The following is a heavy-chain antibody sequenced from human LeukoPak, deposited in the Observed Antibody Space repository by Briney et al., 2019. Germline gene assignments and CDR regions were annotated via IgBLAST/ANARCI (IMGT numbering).Heavy chain of an antibody. J-gene: IGHJ4*02. D-gene: IGHD6-19*01. V-gene: IGHV3-30*18. CDR3: AKGPQPFGGAVAGPFDY. CDR2: ISYDGSNK. Sequence: PGGSLRLSCAASGFSFSSYGMHWVRQAPGKGLEWVAVISYDGSNKWYADSVKGRFSISRDNSKYTLHLQMNSLRPGDTALYYCAKGPQPFGGAVAGPFDYWGQGTLVTVSS. CDR1: GFSFSSYG.